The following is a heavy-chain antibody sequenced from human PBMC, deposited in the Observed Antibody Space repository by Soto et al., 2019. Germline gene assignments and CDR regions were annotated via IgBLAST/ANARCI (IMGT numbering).Heavy chain of an antibody. J-gene: IGHJ4*02. D-gene: IGHD5-18*01. CDR2: IYYSGST. V-gene: IGHV4-59*01. Sequence: SETLSLTCTVSGGSISSYYWSWIRQPPGKGLEWIGYIYYSGSTNYNPSLKSRVTISVDTAKNQFSLKLSSVTAADTAVYYCARDNGYSYGYTLDHWGQGTLVTVSS. CDR1: GGSISSYY. CDR3: ARDNGYSYGYTLDH.